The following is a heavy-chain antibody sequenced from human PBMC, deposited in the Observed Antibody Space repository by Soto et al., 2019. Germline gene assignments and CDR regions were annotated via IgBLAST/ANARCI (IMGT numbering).Heavy chain of an antibody. V-gene: IGHV3-30*02. D-gene: IGHD3-9*01. CDR2: IRFDGSNE. CDR1: GGIFHGYG. CDR3: TTDLESPYAYYDILTGYYVELL. Sequence: GGSLRLSCAVPGGIFHGYGMHWVRQAPGKGLEWVAIIRFDGSNEEYADSVKGRFTISRDNSKNTLYLQMNTLKTEDTAVYYCTTDLESPYAYYDILTGYYVELLWGQGTLVTVSS. J-gene: IGHJ4*02.